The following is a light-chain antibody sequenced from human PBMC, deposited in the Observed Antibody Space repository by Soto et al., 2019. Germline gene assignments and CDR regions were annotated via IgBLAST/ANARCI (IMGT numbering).Light chain of an antibody. CDR1: NIGSKG. CDR3: QVWDTSGDRVL. CDR2: YDS. V-gene: IGLV3-21*04. Sequence: SSELTQPPSVSVAPGKTATITCGGINIGSKGVHWYQQKPGQAPVLVIYYDSDRPSGIPERFSGSTSGNTATLTISKVEAGDEADYYCQVWDTSGDRVLFGGGTKLTVL. J-gene: IGLJ2*01.